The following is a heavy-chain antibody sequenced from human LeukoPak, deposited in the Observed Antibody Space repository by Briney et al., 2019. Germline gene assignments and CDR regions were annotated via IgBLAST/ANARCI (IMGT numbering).Heavy chain of an antibody. D-gene: IGHD1-26*01. V-gene: IGHV1-2*02. CDR1: GYTFTDYY. J-gene: IGHJ4*02. CDR3: SRGEVDGPDFDY. Sequence: ASVKVSCKASGYTFTDYYIHWVRQAPGQGLEWMGWINPNSVTNYAQKFQSRVTMTRDTSISTAYMELSRLTSDDMAVYYCSRGEVDGPDFDYWGQGTLVTVSS. CDR2: INPNSVT.